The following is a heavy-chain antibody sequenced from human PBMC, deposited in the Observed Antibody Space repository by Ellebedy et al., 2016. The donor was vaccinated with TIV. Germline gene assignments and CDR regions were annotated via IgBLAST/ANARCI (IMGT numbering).Heavy chain of an antibody. V-gene: IGHV4-59*08. D-gene: IGHD3-10*01. Sequence: SETLSLXXTVSGGSINSYYWSWIRQPPGKGLEWIGYVYYSGNTNYNPSLKNRVTISVDMSKNQFSLQLNSVTAADTAVYYCARHFGLSYYFDYWGQGTLVTVSS. CDR2: VYYSGNT. CDR3: ARHFGLSYYFDY. J-gene: IGHJ4*02. CDR1: GGSINSYY.